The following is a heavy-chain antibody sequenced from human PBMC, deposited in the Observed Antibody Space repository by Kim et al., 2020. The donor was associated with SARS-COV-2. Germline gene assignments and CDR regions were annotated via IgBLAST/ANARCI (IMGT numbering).Heavy chain of an antibody. CDR1: GYTFTSYG. Sequence: ASVKVSCKASGYTFTSYGISWVRQAPGQGLEWMGWISAYNGNTNYAQKLQGRVTMTTDTSTSTAYMELRSLRSDDTAMYYCARGRITIFGVEYYYYGMDVWGQGTTVTVSS. J-gene: IGHJ6*02. D-gene: IGHD3-3*01. V-gene: IGHV1-18*04. CDR2: ISAYNGNT. CDR3: ARGRITIFGVEYYYYGMDV.